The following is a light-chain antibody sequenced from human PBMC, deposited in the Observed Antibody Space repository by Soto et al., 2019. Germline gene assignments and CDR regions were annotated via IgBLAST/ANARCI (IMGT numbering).Light chain of an antibody. J-gene: IGKJ3*01. CDR2: DAS. V-gene: IGKV3D-20*02. CDR1: QTVRNNY. Sequence: FVLTQSPGTLSLSPGERATLSCRASQTVRNNYLAWYQQKPGQAPRLLIYDASSRATGIPARFSGSGSGPDFTLTISSLEPEDFAVYYCQQRSNWPLTFGPGTKVDIK. CDR3: QQRSNWPLT.